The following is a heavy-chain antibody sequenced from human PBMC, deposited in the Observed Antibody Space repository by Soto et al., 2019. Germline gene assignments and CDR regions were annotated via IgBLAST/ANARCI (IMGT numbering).Heavy chain of an antibody. CDR3: ARDRGSAGAYDY. CDR2: IIPIFGTA. CDR1: GGTFSSYA. D-gene: IGHD3-10*01. J-gene: IGHJ4*02. Sequence: VKVSCKASGGTFSSYAISWVRQAPGQGLEWMGGIIPIFGTANYAQKFQGRVTITADESTSTAYMELSSLRSEDTAVYYCARDRGSAGAYDYWGQGTLVTVSS. V-gene: IGHV1-69*01.